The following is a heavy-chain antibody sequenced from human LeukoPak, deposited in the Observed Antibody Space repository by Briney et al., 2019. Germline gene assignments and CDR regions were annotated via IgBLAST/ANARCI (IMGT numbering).Heavy chain of an antibody. CDR2: IYYSGST. V-gene: IGHV4-61*01. CDR3: ARQVPGLYDSSGYLEFDY. CDR1: GYSISSGYY. Sequence: SETLSLTCAVSGYSISSGYYWSWIRQPPGKGLEWIGYIYYSGSTNYNPSLKSRVTISVDTSKNQFSLKLSSVTAADTAVYYCARQVPGLYDSSGYLEFDYWGQGTLVTVSS. D-gene: IGHD3-22*01. J-gene: IGHJ4*02.